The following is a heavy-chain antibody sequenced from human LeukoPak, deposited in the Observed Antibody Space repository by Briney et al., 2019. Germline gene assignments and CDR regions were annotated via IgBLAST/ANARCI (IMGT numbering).Heavy chain of an antibody. V-gene: IGHV4-59*01. D-gene: IGHD3-22*01. J-gene: IGHJ4*02. CDR3: AREWGYDSSGQIDY. CDR1: GGSISSYY. Sequence: SSETLSLTCSVSGGSISSYYWSWIRQPPGKGLEWIGYIYNSGSINSNPSLKSRVTISVDTSKNQFSLKLSSVAAADTAVYYCAREWGYDSSGQIDYWGQGTLVTVSS. CDR2: IYNSGSI.